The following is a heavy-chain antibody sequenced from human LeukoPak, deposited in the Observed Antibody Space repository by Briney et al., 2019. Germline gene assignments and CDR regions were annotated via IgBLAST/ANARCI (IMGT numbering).Heavy chain of an antibody. J-gene: IGHJ4*02. V-gene: IGHV3-9*01. D-gene: IGHD6-13*01. CDR3: AKDIRRIAAAGTFDY. Sequence: GGSLRLSCAASGFTFSNYAMHWVRQAPGKGLEWVSGISWNSGSIGYADSVKGRFTISRDNAKNSLYLQMNSLRAEDTALYYCAKDIRRIAAAGTFDYWGQGTLVTVSS. CDR2: ISWNSGSI. CDR1: GFTFSNYA.